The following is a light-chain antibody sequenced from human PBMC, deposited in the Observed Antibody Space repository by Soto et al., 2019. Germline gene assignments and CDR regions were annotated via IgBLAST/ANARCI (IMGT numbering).Light chain of an antibody. CDR3: KSYDSSLSGRV. CDR2: GNS. J-gene: IGLJ1*01. V-gene: IGLV1-40*01. CDR1: SSNIGAGYD. Sequence: QPVLTQPPSVSGAPGQRVTISCTGSSSNIGAGYDVHWYQQLPGTAPKLLISGNSNRPSGVPDRFSGSKSGTSASLAITGLQAEDEADYYCKSYDSSLSGRVFGTGTKVTVL.